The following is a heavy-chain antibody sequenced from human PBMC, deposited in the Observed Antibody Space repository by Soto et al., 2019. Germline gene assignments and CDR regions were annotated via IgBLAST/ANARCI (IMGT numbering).Heavy chain of an antibody. CDR1: GGPVRNKTYY. CDR3: ARTTAVPNTLRSRYFFDY. J-gene: IGHJ4*02. V-gene: IGHV4-61*01. Sequence: TLSLTCSVSGGPVRNKTYYWSWIRQPPGKRLEWIGYVYYSGTTNYNPSLKSRVTIAVDLSKNQFSLRLSSVTPADTALYYCARTTAVPNTLRSRYFFDYLGQGTLVTVSS. CDR2: VYYSGTT. D-gene: IGHD4-17*01.